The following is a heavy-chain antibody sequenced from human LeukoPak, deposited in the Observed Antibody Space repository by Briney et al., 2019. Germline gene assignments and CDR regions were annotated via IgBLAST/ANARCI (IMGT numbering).Heavy chain of an antibody. CDR1: GFTFSSHN. V-gene: IGHV3-21*01. Sequence: PGGSRRLSFAASGFTFSSHNMNWVRQAPMKGLEWVSSIGTDGSYIYYADSVQGRFTISRDNAKNSLYLQMNSLTAEDTAVYYCARKMKTGDRVGTFDIWGQGTMVTVSS. CDR3: ARKMKTGDRVGTFDI. J-gene: IGHJ3*02. D-gene: IGHD1-1*01. CDR2: IGTDGSYI.